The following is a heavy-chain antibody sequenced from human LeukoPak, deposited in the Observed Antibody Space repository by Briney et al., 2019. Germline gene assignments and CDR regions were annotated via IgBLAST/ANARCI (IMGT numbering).Heavy chain of an antibody. CDR2: ISGSGGST. CDR3: AKVYSSSWYLGDY. CDR1: GFTFSSYA. V-gene: IGHV3-23*01. D-gene: IGHD6-13*01. Sequence: GGSLRLSCAASGFTFSSYAMSWVRQAPGKGLEWVSAISGSGGSTYYADSVKGRFTISRDNSKNTLYLQMNSLRAKDTAVYYCAKVYSSSWYLGDYWGQGTLVTVFS. J-gene: IGHJ4*02.